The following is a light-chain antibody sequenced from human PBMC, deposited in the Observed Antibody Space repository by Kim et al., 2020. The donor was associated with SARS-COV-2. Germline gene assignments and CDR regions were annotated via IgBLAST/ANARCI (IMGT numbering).Light chain of an antibody. Sequence: GQWVTISCSGSGSNIGGDMVNWCQQLPGTAPQHLIYTSTKRPSGVPDRFSGSKSGASAALAISGVQSEDEADYYCASWDDRLNGMVFGGGTQLTVL. CDR1: GSNIGGDM. CDR2: TST. CDR3: ASWDDRLNGMV. V-gene: IGLV1-44*01. J-gene: IGLJ3*02.